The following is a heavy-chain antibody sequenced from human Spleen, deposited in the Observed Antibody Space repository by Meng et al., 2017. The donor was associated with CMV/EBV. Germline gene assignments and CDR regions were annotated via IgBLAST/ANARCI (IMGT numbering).Heavy chain of an antibody. CDR2: INPNSGGT. CDR3: ARGALWGRYYFDY. D-gene: IGHD7-27*01. Sequence: ASVKVSCKASGYTFTDHYFHWVRQAPGQGLEWMGWINPNSGGTNYAQKFQGRVTMTRDTSISTAYMELSRLRSDDTAVYYCARGALWGRYYFDYWGQGTLVTVSS. V-gene: IGHV1-2*02. J-gene: IGHJ4*02. CDR1: GYTFTDHY.